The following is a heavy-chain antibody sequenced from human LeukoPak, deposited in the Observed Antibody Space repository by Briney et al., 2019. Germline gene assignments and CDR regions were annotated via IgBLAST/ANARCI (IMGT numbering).Heavy chain of an antibody. D-gene: IGHD6-19*01. V-gene: IGHV3-21*01. CDR1: GFTFSSYS. J-gene: IGHJ4*02. Sequence: GGSLRLSCAASGFTFSSYSMNWVRQAPGKGLEWVSSISSSSSYIYYADSVKGRFTISRDNAKNSLYLQMNSLRAEGTAVYYCARELSGWYQGGFYFDYWGQGTLVTVSS. CDR3: ARELSGWYQGGFYFDY. CDR2: ISSSSSYI.